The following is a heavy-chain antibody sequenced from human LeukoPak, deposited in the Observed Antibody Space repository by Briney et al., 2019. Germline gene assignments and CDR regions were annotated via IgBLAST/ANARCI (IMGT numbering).Heavy chain of an antibody. CDR3: ARDETYYDILTGYYNGGGFDY. CDR2: IYTSGST. V-gene: IGHV4-4*07. Sequence: SETLSLTCTVSGGSISSYYWSWIRQPAGKGLEWIGRIYTSGSTNYNPSLKSRVTMSVDTSKNQFSLKLSSVTAADTAVYYCARDETYYDILTGYYNGGGFDYWGQGTLVTASS. CDR1: GGSISSYY. D-gene: IGHD3-9*01. J-gene: IGHJ4*02.